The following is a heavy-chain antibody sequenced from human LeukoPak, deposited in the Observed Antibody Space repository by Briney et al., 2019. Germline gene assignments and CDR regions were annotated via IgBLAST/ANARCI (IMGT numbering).Heavy chain of an antibody. D-gene: IGHD6-13*01. V-gene: IGHV3-20*01. CDR1: GFTFDDHG. CDR3: ARDSRDVYYYGMDV. Sequence: PGGSLRLSCAASGFTFDDHGMSWVRQAPGKGLEWVSGINWDGGSTGYADSVKGRFTISRDNAKNSLYLQMNSLRAEDTALYHCARDSRDVYYYGMDVWGQGTTVTVSS. J-gene: IGHJ6*02. CDR2: INWDGGST.